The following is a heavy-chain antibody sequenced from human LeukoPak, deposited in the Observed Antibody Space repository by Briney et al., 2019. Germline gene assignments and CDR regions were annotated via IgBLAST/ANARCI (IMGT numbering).Heavy chain of an antibody. CDR1: GFTFSSYA. CDR2: ISGSAGST. V-gene: IGHV3-23*01. CDR3: AKESRFTIFGVVIPWFDP. Sequence: GGSLRLSCAASGFTFSSYAMSWVRQAPGKGLEWVSAISGSAGSTYYADSVKGRFTISRDNSKNTLYLQMNSLRAEDTAVYYCAKESRFTIFGVVIPWFDPWGQGTLVTVSS. J-gene: IGHJ5*02. D-gene: IGHD3-3*01.